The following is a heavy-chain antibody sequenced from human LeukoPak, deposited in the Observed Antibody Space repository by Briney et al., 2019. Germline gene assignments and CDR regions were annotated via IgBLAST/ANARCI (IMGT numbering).Heavy chain of an antibody. CDR3: ARHPQGRGKGYSGYEPDY. CDR1: GFTFSDYY. Sequence: VGSLRLSCAASGFTFSDYYMSWIRQAPGKGLELVSYISSSGSTIYYADSVKGRFTISRDNAKNSLYLQMNSLRAEDTAVYYCARHPQGRGKGYSGYEPDYWGQGTLVTVSS. CDR2: ISSSGSTI. J-gene: IGHJ4*02. V-gene: IGHV3-11*01. D-gene: IGHD5-12*01.